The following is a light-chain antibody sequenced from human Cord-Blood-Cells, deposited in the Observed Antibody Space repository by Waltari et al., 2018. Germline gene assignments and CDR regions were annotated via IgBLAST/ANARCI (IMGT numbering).Light chain of an antibody. CDR2: DVS. Sequence: QSALTQPASVSGSPGQSITISCTGTSSDVGGYNYVSWYQQHPGKAPKPMIYDVSKRPSGVSNRFSGSKSGNTASLTISGVQAEDEADYYCSSYTSSSTLVFGGGTKLTVL. V-gene: IGLV2-14*01. CDR1: SSDVGGYNY. J-gene: IGLJ2*01. CDR3: SSYTSSSTLV.